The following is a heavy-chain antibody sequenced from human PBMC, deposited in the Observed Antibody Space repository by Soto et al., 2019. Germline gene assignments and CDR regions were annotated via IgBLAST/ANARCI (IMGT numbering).Heavy chain of an antibody. V-gene: IGHV3-33*01. CDR3: ARYVGSSGSSGWFDI. D-gene: IGHD3-10*01. J-gene: IGHJ5*02. CDR2: IWYDGTST. Sequence: QVQLVESGGGVVQPGRSLTLSCVASGFTLSNYGMHWVRQAPGKGLEWVAVIWYDGTSTYSADSGKGRFSISRNNSKNSLFQQRCGLRAEDTAVYYGARYVGSSGSSGWFDIWGQGTLVTVSS. CDR1: GFTLSNYG.